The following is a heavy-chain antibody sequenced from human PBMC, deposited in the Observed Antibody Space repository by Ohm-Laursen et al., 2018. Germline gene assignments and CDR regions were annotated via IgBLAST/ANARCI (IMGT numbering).Heavy chain of an antibody. V-gene: IGHV3-9*01. CDR2: ISWNGINI. CDR1: GFTFDDYA. Sequence: SLRLSCAASGFTFDDYAMHWVRHVPAKGLEWVAGISWNGINIGYADSVKGRFTIFRNNSKSSLSLQMNALGPEDTALYYCAKDLLRPSSGWSSYYYYGLEVWGQGTTVTVSS. CDR3: AKDLLRPSSGWSSYYYYGLEV. J-gene: IGHJ6*02. D-gene: IGHD6-19*01.